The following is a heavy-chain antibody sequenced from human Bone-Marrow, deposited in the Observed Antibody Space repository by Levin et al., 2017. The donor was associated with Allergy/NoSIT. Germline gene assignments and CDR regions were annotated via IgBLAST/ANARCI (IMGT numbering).Heavy chain of an antibody. CDR1: GFTFSTYL. Sequence: GGSLRLSCAASGFTFSTYLMHWVRQAPGKGLEWVSGIGLSGGSTFYADSVKGRFSIFRDNSKNTLHLQMDSVTADDAALYYCAGEGYIKKGFDLWGQGTLVTVSS. CDR2: IGLSGGST. CDR3: AGEGYIKKGFDL. J-gene: IGHJ4*02. D-gene: IGHD5-18*01. V-gene: IGHV3-23*01.